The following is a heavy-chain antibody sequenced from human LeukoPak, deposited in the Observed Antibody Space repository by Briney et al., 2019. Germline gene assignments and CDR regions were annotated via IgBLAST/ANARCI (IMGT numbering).Heavy chain of an antibody. J-gene: IGHJ4*02. CDR2: ISGSGGVT. CDR3: ARKSASGNYPLDY. Sequence: PGGSLRLSCAVSGITFSSYVMSWVRQAPGKGLEWVSSISGSGGVTLYADSVKGRFTISRDNAKNTVFLQMSSLRAEDTALYYCARKSASGNYPLDYWGQGTLVTVSS. CDR1: GITFSSYV. V-gene: IGHV3-23*01. D-gene: IGHD3-10*01.